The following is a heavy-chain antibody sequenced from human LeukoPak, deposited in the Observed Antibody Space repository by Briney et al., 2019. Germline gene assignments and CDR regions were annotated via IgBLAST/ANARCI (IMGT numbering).Heavy chain of an antibody. Sequence: SVKVSCKASGGTFSSYAISWVRQAPGQGLEWMGRIIPILGIANYAQKFQGRVTITADKSTSTAYMELSSLRSEGTAVYYCARVRVATMAADYWGQGTLVTVSS. J-gene: IGHJ4*02. D-gene: IGHD5-12*01. CDR2: IIPILGIA. CDR3: ARVRVATMAADY. V-gene: IGHV1-69*04. CDR1: GGTFSSYA.